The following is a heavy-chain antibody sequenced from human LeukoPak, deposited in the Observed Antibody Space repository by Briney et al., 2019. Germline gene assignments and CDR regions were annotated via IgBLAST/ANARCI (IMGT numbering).Heavy chain of an antibody. CDR2: ISGSGGST. D-gene: IGHD6-19*01. V-gene: IGHV3-23*01. J-gene: IGHJ4*02. CDR3: ARSSGWYEFGY. Sequence: PGGSLRLSCAASGFSFSTYGMHWVRQAPGKGLEWVSAISGSGGSTYYADSVKGRFTISRDNSKNTLYLQMNSLRVEDTAIYYCARSSGWYEFGYWGQGTLVTVSS. CDR1: GFSFSTYG.